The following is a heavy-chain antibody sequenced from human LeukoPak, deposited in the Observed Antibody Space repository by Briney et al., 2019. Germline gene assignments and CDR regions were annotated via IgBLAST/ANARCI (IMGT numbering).Heavy chain of an antibody. Sequence: GGSLRLSCAASGFTFSGYGMHWVRQAPGKGLEWVAVIWYDGSNKYYADSLKGRFTISRDNYKNTLYLQMNSLRAEDTAVSYCARNFGVVPAAIDYWGQGTLVPVSS. V-gene: IGHV3-33*01. J-gene: IGHJ4*02. CDR2: IWYDGSNK. CDR3: ARNFGVVPAAIDY. CDR1: GFTFSGYG. D-gene: IGHD2-2*01.